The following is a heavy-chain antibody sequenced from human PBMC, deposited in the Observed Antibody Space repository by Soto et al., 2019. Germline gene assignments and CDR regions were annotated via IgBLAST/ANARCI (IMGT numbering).Heavy chain of an antibody. CDR3: ARAGRSDARQFDF. CDR1: GDNFTNYG. V-gene: IGHV5-51*01. CDR2: IYGGDSDT. D-gene: IGHD3-3*01. Sequence: GESLKISSKGSGDNFTNYGIGWVRQMPGEGLQWMGAIYGGDSDTRYSPSFQGQVTILAEKSISTAYLQWSSLQASDTGIYYCARAGRSDARQFDFWGQGTPVTVSS. J-gene: IGHJ4*02.